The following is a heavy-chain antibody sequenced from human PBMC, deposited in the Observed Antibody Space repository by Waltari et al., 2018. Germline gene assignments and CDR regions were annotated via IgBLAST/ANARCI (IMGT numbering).Heavy chain of an antibody. V-gene: IGHV4-59*01. CDR3: ARGYDSGPGDY. CDR1: GGSISSYY. D-gene: IGHD1-20*01. Sequence: QVQLQESGPGLVKPSETLSLTCTVSGGSISSYYWSWIRQPPGKGLEWIGYIYYSGSTNYNPSLKSRVTISVDTSKNQFSLKLSSVTAADTVVYYCARGYDSGPGDYWGQGTLVTVSS. J-gene: IGHJ4*02. CDR2: IYYSGST.